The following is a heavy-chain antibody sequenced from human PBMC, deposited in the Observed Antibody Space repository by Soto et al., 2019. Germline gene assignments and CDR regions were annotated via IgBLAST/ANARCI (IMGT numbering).Heavy chain of an antibody. D-gene: IGHD3-10*01. CDR3: ARDAAVPGEADRFDY. V-gene: IGHV4-4*02. CDR1: GGSIKTNVW. Sequence: TETLSLTCTVSGGSIKTNVWWGWVRQPPGMGMERIGDIFHNGNTYYNPSLQSRVTMSVDKPKNQFSLMWTSVTGADTAMYYCARDAAVPGEADRFDYWGQGILVTVSS. CDR2: IFHNGNT. J-gene: IGHJ4*02.